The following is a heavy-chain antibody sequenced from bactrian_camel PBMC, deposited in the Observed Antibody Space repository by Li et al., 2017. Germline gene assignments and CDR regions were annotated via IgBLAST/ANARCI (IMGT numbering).Heavy chain of an antibody. D-gene: IGHD3*01. CDR3: ASARTSACLSMTISRYQD. CDR2: ICTGRGKT. CDR1: EYTDSSHC. J-gene: IGHJ4*01. Sequence: HVQLVESGGGSVQAGGSLRLSCLASEYTDSSHCMAWFRQAPGKERAGVAAICTGRGKTYYADAVKGRFTISRDSAENTVYLQMNNLTLEDTAMYYCASARTSACLSMTISRYQDWGQGTQVTVS. V-gene: IGHV3S1*01.